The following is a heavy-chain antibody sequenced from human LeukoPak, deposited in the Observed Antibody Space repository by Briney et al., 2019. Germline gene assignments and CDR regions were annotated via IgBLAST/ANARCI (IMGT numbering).Heavy chain of an antibody. V-gene: IGHV1-46*01. CDR3: ARSGSSGWYYFDY. CDR1: GYTFTGYD. Sequence: ASVKVSCKASGYTFTGYDMHWVRQSPGQGLEWMGIINPSGGSTSYAQKFQGRVTMTRDMSTSTVYMELSSLRSEDTAVYYCARSGSSGWYYFDYWGQGTLVTVSS. D-gene: IGHD6-19*01. J-gene: IGHJ4*02. CDR2: INPSGGST.